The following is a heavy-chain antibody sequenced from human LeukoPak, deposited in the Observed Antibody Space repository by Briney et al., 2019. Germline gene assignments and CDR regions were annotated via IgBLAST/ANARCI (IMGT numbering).Heavy chain of an antibody. Sequence: GGSLRLSCAASGFTFSNYDMSWVRQAPGSGLEWVSGITGSGGSTYHADSVKGRFTISRDNSKTTLYLQMNSLRAEDTAVYYCAKGNWGERLDWYFDPWGRGTLVTVSS. V-gene: IGHV3-23*01. CDR3: AKGNWGERLDWYFDP. CDR2: ITGSGGST. J-gene: IGHJ2*01. D-gene: IGHD1-26*01. CDR1: GFTFSNYD.